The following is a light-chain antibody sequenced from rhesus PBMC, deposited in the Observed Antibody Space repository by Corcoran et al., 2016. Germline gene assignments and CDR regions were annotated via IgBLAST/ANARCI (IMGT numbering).Light chain of an antibody. V-gene: IGKV1-22*01. Sequence: DIQMTQSPSSLSASVGDTVTITCRARQRSSSWLDWYQQKTGKAPKLLIYMASSLQSGVPSRFSGRGSGTDFTLSISSLRPEDFAPYSCLQYSSSPTWTCGQWTKVQIK. CDR2: MAS. CDR1: QRSSSW. J-gene: IGKJ1*01. CDR3: LQYSSSPTWT.